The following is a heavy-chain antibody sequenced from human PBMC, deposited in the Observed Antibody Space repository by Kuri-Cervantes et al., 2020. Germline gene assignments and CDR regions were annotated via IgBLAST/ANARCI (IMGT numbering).Heavy chain of an antibody. CDR3: AKDLGYSSSWSDSYGMDV. J-gene: IGHJ6*02. V-gene: IGHV3-30*18. Sequence: GESLKISCAASGFTSSNYGMHWVRQAPGKGLEWVAVISYDGSNKYYADSVKGRFTIPRDNSKNTLYLQMNSLRAEDTAVYYCAKDLGYSSSWSDSYGMDVWGQGTTVTVSS. CDR2: ISYDGSNK. D-gene: IGHD6-13*01. CDR1: GFTSSNYG.